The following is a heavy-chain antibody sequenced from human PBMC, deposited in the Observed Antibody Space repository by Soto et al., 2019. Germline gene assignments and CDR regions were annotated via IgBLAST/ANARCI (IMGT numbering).Heavy chain of an antibody. D-gene: IGHD3-22*01. CDR3: TRGSSALSMWFDP. CDR1: GYSFTSYW. V-gene: IGHV5-51*01. J-gene: IGHJ5*02. Sequence: GESLKISCKGSGYSFTSYWIGWVRQIPGKGLEWMGSIYGGDSDTRYSPSFQGHITISADKSINTAYLQWNNLKASDTAMYYCTRGSSALSMWFDPWGQGTLVTVSS. CDR2: IYGGDSDT.